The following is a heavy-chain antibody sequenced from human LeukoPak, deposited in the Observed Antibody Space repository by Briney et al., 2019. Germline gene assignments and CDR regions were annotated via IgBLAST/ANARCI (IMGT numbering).Heavy chain of an antibody. CDR3: AREPPPGGTAPDAFDI. V-gene: IGHV1-18*01. J-gene: IGHJ3*02. Sequence: ASVKVSCKASGYTFTSYGISWVRQAPGQGLEGMGWISAYNGNTNYAQKLQGRVTMTTGTSTSTAYMELRSLRSDDTAVYYCAREPPPGGTAPDAFDIWGQGTMVTVSS. CDR2: ISAYNGNT. CDR1: GYTFTSYG. D-gene: IGHD2-21*02.